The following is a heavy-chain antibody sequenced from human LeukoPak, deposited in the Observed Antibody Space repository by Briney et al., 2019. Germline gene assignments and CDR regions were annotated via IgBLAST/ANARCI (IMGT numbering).Heavy chain of an antibody. CDR2: VGVDERTI. Sequence: GGSLRLSCVASGFTFTGHSMHWVRQAPGKGLEWVAVVGVDERTIFYADSLKGRFTVSRDNSKNTLYLQMNSLRAEDTAVYYCAKINNGDGDYFDYWGQGTLVTVSS. D-gene: IGHD4-17*01. V-gene: IGHV3-30*04. J-gene: IGHJ4*02. CDR3: AKINNGDGDYFDY. CDR1: GFTFTGHS.